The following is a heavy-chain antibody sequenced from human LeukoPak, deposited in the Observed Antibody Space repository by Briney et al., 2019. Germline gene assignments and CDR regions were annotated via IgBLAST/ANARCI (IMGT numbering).Heavy chain of an antibody. Sequence: SQTLSLTCTVSGGSISSGSYYWSWIRQPAGKGLEWIGRIYTSGSTNYNPSLKSRVTTSVDTSKNQFSLKLSSVTAADTAVYYCARARDLIPIGAFDIWGQGTMVTVSS. CDR1: GGSISSGSYY. CDR2: IYTSGST. J-gene: IGHJ3*02. D-gene: IGHD2-21*01. CDR3: ARARDLIPIGAFDI. V-gene: IGHV4-61*02.